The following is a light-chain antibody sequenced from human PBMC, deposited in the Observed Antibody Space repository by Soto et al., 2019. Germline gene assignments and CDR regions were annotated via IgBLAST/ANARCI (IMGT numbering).Light chain of an antibody. CDR1: QSVSSN. Sequence: EIVMTQSPATLSVSPGERASLSCRASQSVSSNLAWYQHKPGQAPRLLIFGASTRATGIPARFSGSGSGTEFTLTISSLQSEYSAIYFCHQYNNFMYTFGQGTKVDIK. J-gene: IGKJ2*01. CDR3: HQYNNFMYT. CDR2: GAS. V-gene: IGKV3-15*01.